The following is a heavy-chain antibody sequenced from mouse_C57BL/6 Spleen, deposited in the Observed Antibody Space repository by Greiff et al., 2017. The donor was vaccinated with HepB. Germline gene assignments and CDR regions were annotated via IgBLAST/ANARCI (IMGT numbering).Heavy chain of an antibody. J-gene: IGHJ1*03. CDR3: ANSYYYGSCGYFDV. Sequence: VQLQQSGPELVKPGASVKISCKASGYAFSSSWMNWVKQRPGKGLEWIGRIYPGDGDTNYNGKFKGKATLPADKSSSTAYMQLSRLTSEDSAVYFCANSYYYGSCGYFDVWGTGTTVTVSS. CDR2: IYPGDGDT. CDR1: GYAFSSSW. V-gene: IGHV1-82*01. D-gene: IGHD1-1*01.